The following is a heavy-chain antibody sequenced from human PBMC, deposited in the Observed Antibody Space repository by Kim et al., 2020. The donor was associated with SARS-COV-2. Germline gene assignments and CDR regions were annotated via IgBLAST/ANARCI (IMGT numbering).Heavy chain of an antibody. Sequence: GESLKISCKGSGYRFTSYWITWVRQMPGKGLEWMGRIDPADFQTYYSPSFQGHVTISADRSISTVYLQWSSLKASDTAMYYCVRQTGVLGSGTYEGHDYWGQGTLVTVSS. D-gene: IGHD3-10*02. CDR2: IDPADFQT. CDR1: GYRFTSYW. J-gene: IGHJ4*02. CDR3: VRQTGVLGSGTYEGHDY. V-gene: IGHV5-10-1*01.